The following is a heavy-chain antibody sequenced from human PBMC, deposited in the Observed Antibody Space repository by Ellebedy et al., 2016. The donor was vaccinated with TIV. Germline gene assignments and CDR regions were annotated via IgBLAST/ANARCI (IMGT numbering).Heavy chain of an antibody. CDR2: IYDSGRT. J-gene: IGHJ6*02. CDR1: GGSISGTYTSYY. D-gene: IGHD2-2*01. Sequence: SETLSLTXNVSGGSISGTYTSYYWGWIRQPPGKGLEWIGSIYDSGRTHYNPSLKSRVTISVDTSKNQFSLKLSSVTAADTVVYYCARYRSGIVVVPAHYGMDVWGQGTTVTVSS. CDR3: ARYRSGIVVVPAHYGMDV. V-gene: IGHV4-39*01.